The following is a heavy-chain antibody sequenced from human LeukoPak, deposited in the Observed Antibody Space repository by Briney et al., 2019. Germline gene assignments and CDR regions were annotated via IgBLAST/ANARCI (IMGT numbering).Heavy chain of an antibody. CDR2: IYYSGST. V-gene: IGHV4-39*01. D-gene: IGHD2-21*02. CDR1: GGSISSSSYY. Sequence: SETLSLTCTVSGGSISSSSYYWGWIRQPPGEGLEWIGSIYYSGSTYYNPSLKSRVTISVDTSKNQFSLKLSSVTAADTAVYYCARRDCGGDCYIINLFDYWGQGTLVTVSS. CDR3: ARRDCGGDCYIINLFDY. J-gene: IGHJ4*02.